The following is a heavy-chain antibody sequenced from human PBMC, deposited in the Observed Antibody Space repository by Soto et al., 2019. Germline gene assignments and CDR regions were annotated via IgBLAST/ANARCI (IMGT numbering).Heavy chain of an antibody. V-gene: IGHV3-30*18. CDR2: ISYDGNNK. CDR3: AKTDRKLPLWFTIGDV. D-gene: IGHD3-10*01. CDR1: GFTFSSYG. J-gene: IGHJ6*02. Sequence: GGSLRLSCAASGFTFSSYGMHWVRQAPGKGLEWVAVISYDGNNKYYADSVKGRFIVSRDNSKNTLYLQMSRLKPEDTAVYYCAKTDRKLPLWFTIGDVWGQGTTVTVSS.